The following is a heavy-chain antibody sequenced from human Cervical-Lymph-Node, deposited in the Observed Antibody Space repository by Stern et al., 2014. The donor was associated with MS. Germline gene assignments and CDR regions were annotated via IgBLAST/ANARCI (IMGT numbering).Heavy chain of an antibody. D-gene: IGHD5-18*01. CDR1: GFSLSHARMG. J-gene: IGHJ4*02. Sequence: VTLRESGPVLVKPTETLTLTCSVSGFSLSHARMGVSWIRQPPGKPLEWLAHIFSNDEKFSSTSLKSRPTISRDASKSQVVLTMTNMDPVDTATYYCARIEDNYGHMGEFDYWGQGTLVTVSS. CDR3: ARIEDNYGHMGEFDY. CDR2: IFSNDEK. V-gene: IGHV2-26*01.